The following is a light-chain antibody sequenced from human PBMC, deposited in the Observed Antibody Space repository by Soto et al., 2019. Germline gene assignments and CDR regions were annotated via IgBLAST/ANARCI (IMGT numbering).Light chain of an antibody. CDR3: QQRSNWPSIT. V-gene: IGKV3-11*01. CDR1: QSVSSY. CDR2: DAS. Sequence: EIVLTQSPATLSLSPGERATLSCRASQSVSSYLAWYQQKPGQAPRLLIYDASNRATGIPARFSGSGSGTDFTLTISSIEPEDFTIYYCQQRSNWPSITFGQETRLEIK. J-gene: IGKJ5*01.